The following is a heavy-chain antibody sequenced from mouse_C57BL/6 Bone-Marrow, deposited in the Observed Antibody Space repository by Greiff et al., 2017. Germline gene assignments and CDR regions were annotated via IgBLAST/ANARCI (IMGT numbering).Heavy chain of an antibody. V-gene: IGHV14-4*01. Sequence: EVKLQESGAELVRPGASVKLSCTASGFNIKDDYMHWVKQRPEQGLEWIGWIDPENGDTEYASKFQGKATITADTSSNTAYLQLSSLTSEDTAVYYCTPYDYDGAWFAYWGQGTLVTVSA. J-gene: IGHJ3*01. CDR3: TPYDYDGAWFAY. CDR2: IDPENGDT. D-gene: IGHD2-4*01. CDR1: GFNIKDDY.